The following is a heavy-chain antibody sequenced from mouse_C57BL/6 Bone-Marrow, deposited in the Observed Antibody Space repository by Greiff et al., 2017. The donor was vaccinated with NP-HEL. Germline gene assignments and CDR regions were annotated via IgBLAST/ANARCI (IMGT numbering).Heavy chain of an antibody. CDR2: IDPSDSYT. Sequence: VQLQQPGAELVKPGASVKLSCKASGYTFTSYWMQWVKQRPGQGLEWIGEIDPSDSYTNHNQKFKGKATLTVDTSSSTAYMQLSSLTSEDSAVYYCAREGAYYGSSWFAYWGQGTLVTVSA. CDR1: GYTFTSYW. V-gene: IGHV1-50*01. J-gene: IGHJ3*01. CDR3: AREGAYYGSSWFAY. D-gene: IGHD1-1*01.